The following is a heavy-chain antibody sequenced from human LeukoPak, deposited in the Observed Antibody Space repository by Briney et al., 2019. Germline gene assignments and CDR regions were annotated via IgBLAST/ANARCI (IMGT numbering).Heavy chain of an antibody. D-gene: IGHD3-9*01. J-gene: IGHJ6*03. V-gene: IGHV1-58*02. Sequence: SVKVSCKASGFTFTSSAMQWVRQARGQRLEWIGWIVVGRGNTNYAQKFQERVTITRDMSTSTAYMELSSLRSEDTAVYYCAADFFDILTGSTDRPYYYYMDVWGKGTTVTVSS. CDR2: IVVGRGNT. CDR3: AADFFDILTGSTDRPYYYYMDV. CDR1: GFTFTSSA.